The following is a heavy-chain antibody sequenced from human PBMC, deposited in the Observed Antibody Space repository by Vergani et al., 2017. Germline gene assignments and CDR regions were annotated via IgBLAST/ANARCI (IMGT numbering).Heavy chain of an antibody. D-gene: IGHD3-9*01. CDR3: ARDRSYILTGHSPYCLAY. CDR1: GYTFTGYY. V-gene: IGHV1-2*02. CDR2: INPNSGGT. Sequence: QVQLVQSGAEVGKPGASVKVSCKASGYTFTGYYMHWVRQAPGQGLEWMGWINPNSGGTNYAQKFQGRVTMTRDTSISTAYMELSRLRSDDTAVYYCARDRSYILTGHSPYCLAYWGQGTLVTVSS. J-gene: IGHJ4*02.